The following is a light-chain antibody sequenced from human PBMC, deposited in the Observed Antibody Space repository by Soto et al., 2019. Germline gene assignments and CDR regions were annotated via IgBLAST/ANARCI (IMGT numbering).Light chain of an antibody. CDR1: QDITNY. Sequence: DIQMTQSPSSLSASVGDRVTITCQASQDITNYLNWYQQKPGKAPNLLIYGASNLETGVPSRFSGSGSGTDFTLTISSLQPEDFATYYCQQVNNFPLTFGGGTKVDIK. CDR3: QQVNNFPLT. CDR2: GAS. V-gene: IGKV1-33*01. J-gene: IGKJ4*01.